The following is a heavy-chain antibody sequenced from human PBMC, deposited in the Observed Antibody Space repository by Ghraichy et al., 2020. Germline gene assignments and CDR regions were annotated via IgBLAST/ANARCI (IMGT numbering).Heavy chain of an antibody. Sequence: SETLSLTCTVSGGSISSGGCYWSWQRQHPGKGLEWSGYIYYSGSTYYNPALKSRVTISVDTYKNQFALKLSSVTAADTAVYDCARVCGATVTLRRCAFDIWGQGTMVTVSS. D-gene: IGHD4-17*01. CDR3: ARVCGATVTLRRCAFDI. CDR1: GGSISSGGCY. CDR2: IYYSGST. V-gene: IGHV4-31*03. J-gene: IGHJ3*02.